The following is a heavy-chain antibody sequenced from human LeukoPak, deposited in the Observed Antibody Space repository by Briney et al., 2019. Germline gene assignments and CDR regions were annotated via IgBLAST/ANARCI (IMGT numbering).Heavy chain of an antibody. CDR2: INHSGST. Sequence: LRLSCTASGFTFGDYAMSWVRQAPGKGLEWIGEINHSGSTNYNPSLKSRVTISVDTSKNQFSLKLSSVTAADTAVYYCARHKGIAVAGLDYWGQGTLVTVSS. CDR1: GFTFGDYA. J-gene: IGHJ4*02. CDR3: ARHKGIAVAGLDY. V-gene: IGHV4-34*01. D-gene: IGHD6-19*01.